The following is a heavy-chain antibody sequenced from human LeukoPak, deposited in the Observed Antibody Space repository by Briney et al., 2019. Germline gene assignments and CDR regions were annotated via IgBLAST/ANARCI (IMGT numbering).Heavy chain of an antibody. V-gene: IGHV4-4*02. CDR3: ARRNDYGDYVAFDI. CDR2: IYHSGST. D-gene: IGHD4-17*01. J-gene: IGHJ3*02. Sequence: PSEALSLTCAVSGGSISSSNWWSWVRQPPGKGLEWIGEIYHSGSTNYNPSLKSRVTISVDKSKNQFSLKLSSVTAADAAVYYCARRNDYGDYVAFDIWGQGTMVTVSS. CDR1: GGSISSSNW.